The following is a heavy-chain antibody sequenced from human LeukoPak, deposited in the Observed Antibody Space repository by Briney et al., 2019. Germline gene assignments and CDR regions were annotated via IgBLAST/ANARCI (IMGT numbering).Heavy chain of an antibody. CDR3: ARGRYSSGWYGDFDC. V-gene: IGHV3-30-3*01. J-gene: IGHJ4*02. Sequence: PGRSLRLSCAASGFTFNSHAVHWVRQAPGKGLEWVAVISSDGSNKYYADSVKGRFTISRDNSKNTLYLQMNSLRAEDTAVYYCARGRYSSGWYGDFDCWGQGTLVTVSS. CDR1: GFTFNSHA. CDR2: ISSDGSNK. D-gene: IGHD6-19*01.